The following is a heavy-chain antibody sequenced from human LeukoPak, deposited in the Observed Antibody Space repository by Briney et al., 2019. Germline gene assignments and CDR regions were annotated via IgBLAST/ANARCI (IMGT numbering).Heavy chain of an antibody. J-gene: IGHJ4*02. D-gene: IGHD3-10*01. CDR2: IYYSGST. Sequence: SETLSLTCTVSGGSISTYYRSWIRQPPGKGLEWIGYIYYSGSTNYNPSLKSRVVVSVDTSKNQFSLKLSSVTAADTAVYYCARSYYGSGSYYSFDHWGQGSLVTVSS. V-gene: IGHV4-59*01. CDR3: ARSYYGSGSYYSFDH. CDR1: GGSISTYY.